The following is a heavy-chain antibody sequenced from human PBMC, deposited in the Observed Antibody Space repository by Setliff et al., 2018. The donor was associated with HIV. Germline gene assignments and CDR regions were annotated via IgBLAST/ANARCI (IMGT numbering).Heavy chain of an antibody. CDR3: AKGAGPTTLAEPFDS. J-gene: IGHJ4*02. D-gene: IGHD1-26*01. Sequence: PGGSLRLSCAASEFTFSSYAMHWVRQAAGKGLEWVAVIWYDGSIEYYIDSVKGRFTISRDNSKSTPYLQMTNLRAEDTALYFCAKGAGPTTLAEPFDSWGQGTLVTVSS. V-gene: IGHV3-33*08. CDR1: EFTFSSYA. CDR2: IWYDGSIE.